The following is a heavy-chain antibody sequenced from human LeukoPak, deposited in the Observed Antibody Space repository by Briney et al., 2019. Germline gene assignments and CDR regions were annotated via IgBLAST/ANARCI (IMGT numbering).Heavy chain of an antibody. D-gene: IGHD4-17*01. CDR1: GYTFTSYG. V-gene: IGHV1-18*01. CDR3: ANTLDYGDYNWFDP. CDR2: ISAYNGNT. J-gene: IGHJ5*02. Sequence: ASVKVSCKASGYTFTSYGISWVRQAPGQGLEWMGWISAYNGNTNYAQKLQGRVTMTTDTSTSTAYMELRSLRSDDTAVYYCANTLDYGDYNWFDPWGQGTLVTVSS.